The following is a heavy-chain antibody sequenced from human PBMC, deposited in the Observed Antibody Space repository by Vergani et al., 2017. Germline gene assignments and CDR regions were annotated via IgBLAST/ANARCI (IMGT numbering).Heavy chain of an antibody. V-gene: IGHV4-59*01. CDR2: ISYSGDT. D-gene: IGHD2-21*02. CDR1: GDSISPYF. Sequence: QVQLHESGPGLVKPSETLSLTCTVSGDSISPYFWTWIRQPPGQGLEWIGYISYSGDTNCAPSLKSRVSISLDTSKNQFSLQVNSVTPSYTAVYYCARGGWLVPDVWGQGTLVTVSS. CDR3: ARGGWLVPDV. J-gene: IGHJ4*02.